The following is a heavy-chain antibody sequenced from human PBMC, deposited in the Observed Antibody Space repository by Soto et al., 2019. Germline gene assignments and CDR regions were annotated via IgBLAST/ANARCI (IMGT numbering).Heavy chain of an antibody. CDR1: GFPFSSYT. J-gene: IGHJ6*02. D-gene: IGHD2-2*01. Sequence: GGSLRLSCTASGFPFSSYTMHWLRRAPGRGMGWVGIISCEGSSKDYADWLKGRIVISRDNSKDSLYLQMDTLRPDDTSIYYCARDTVTSLTPYQGFYYYGMDVWGQGTTVTVS. CDR3: ARDTVTSLTPYQGFYYYGMDV. CDR2: ISCEGSSK. V-gene: IGHV3-30*09.